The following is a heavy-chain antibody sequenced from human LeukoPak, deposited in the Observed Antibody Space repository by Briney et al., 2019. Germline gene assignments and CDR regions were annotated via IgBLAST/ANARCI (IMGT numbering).Heavy chain of an antibody. CDR2: MNPNSGNT. Sequence: ASVKVSCKGSGYTFTSYDINWVRQATGQGLEWMGWMNPNSGNTGYAQKFQGRVTITRNTSISTAYMELSSLRSEDTAVYYCARDDYSNYYYYYYMDVWGKGTTVTVSS. V-gene: IGHV1-8*03. J-gene: IGHJ6*03. CDR3: ARDDYSNYYYYYYMDV. CDR1: GYTFTSYD. D-gene: IGHD4-11*01.